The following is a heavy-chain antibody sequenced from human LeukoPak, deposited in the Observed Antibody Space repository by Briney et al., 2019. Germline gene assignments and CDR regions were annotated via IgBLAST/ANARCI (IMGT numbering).Heavy chain of an antibody. V-gene: IGHV3-48*02. Sequence: AGGSLRLSCAASGFTFSSYSMNWVRQAPGKGLEWVSYISSSSSTIYYADSVKGRFTISRDNAKNSLYLQMNGLRDEDTAVYYCARSLYSSSWLPAEYFQHWGQGTLVTVSS. J-gene: IGHJ1*01. CDR3: ARSLYSSSWLPAEYFQH. D-gene: IGHD6-13*01. CDR2: ISSSSSTI. CDR1: GFTFSSYS.